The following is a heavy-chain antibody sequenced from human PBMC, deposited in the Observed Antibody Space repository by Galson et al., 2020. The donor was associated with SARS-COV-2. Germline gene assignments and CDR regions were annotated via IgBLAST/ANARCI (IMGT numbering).Heavy chain of an antibody. Sequence: GGSLRLSCAASGFTFSTYDMPWVRQATGKGLEWVALVSYDGSNKYYADSVKGRFTISRDNSRNTLYLQMNSLRAEDTAVYYCARSSRQYYYYYMDVWGKGATVTISS. CDR1: GFTFSTYD. CDR2: VSYDGSNK. V-gene: IGHV3-30*03. J-gene: IGHJ6*03. CDR3: ARSSRQYYYYYMDV.